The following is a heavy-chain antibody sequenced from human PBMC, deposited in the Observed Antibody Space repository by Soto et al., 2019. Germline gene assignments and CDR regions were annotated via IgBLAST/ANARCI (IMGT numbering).Heavy chain of an antibody. CDR2: INHSGNT. J-gene: IGHJ6*02. Sequence: SETLSLTCAVYGGSFSGYYWSWLRQPPGRGPEWIGEINHSGNTKYTPSLESRVTISVDTSKNQFSLKLNSVSAADTAVYYCARTGGMDVWSQGATVTVSS. V-gene: IGHV4-34*01. CDR3: ARTGGMDV. CDR1: GGSFSGYY.